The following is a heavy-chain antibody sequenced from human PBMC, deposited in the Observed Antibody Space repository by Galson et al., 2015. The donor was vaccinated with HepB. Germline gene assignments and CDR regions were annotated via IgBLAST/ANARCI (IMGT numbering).Heavy chain of an antibody. Sequence: SLRLSCAASGLSFRSYVVHWIRQAPGKGLEWLAVRSSDGSKKYYAGSVKGRFTISADNSKNMLYLQMNSLRPDDTAIYYCARLLGWDILTGPDVVDLWGQGTMVTVFS. V-gene: IGHV3-30*04. D-gene: IGHD3-9*01. CDR3: ARLLGWDILTGPDVVDL. CDR2: RSSDGSKK. CDR1: GLSFRSYV. J-gene: IGHJ3*01.